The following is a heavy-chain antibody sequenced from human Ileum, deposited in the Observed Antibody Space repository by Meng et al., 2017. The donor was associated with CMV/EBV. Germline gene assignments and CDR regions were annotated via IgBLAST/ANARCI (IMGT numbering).Heavy chain of an antibody. Sequence: SETLSLTCTVSGGSISSGGYYWSWIRQHPGKGLEWIGYIYYSGSTYYNPSLKSRVTISVDTSKNQFSLKLSSVTAADTAVYYCARAETLPYYDFWSGYYSNWFDPWGQGTLVTVSS. J-gene: IGHJ5*02. CDR3: ARAETLPYYDFWSGYYSNWFDP. D-gene: IGHD3-3*01. V-gene: IGHV4-31*03. CDR2: IYYSGST. CDR1: GGSISSGGYY.